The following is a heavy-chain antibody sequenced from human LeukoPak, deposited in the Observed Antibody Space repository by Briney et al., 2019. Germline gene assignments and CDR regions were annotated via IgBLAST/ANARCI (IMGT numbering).Heavy chain of an antibody. D-gene: IGHD2-15*01. CDR2: INAGNGNT. CDR1: GYTFTSYA. CDR3: ARGADIVVVVAASPFDY. J-gene: IGHJ4*02. Sequence: ASVKVSCKASGYTFTSYAMHWVRQAPGQRLEWMGWINAGNGNTKYSQKFQGRVTITRDTSASTAYMELSSLRSEDTAVYYCARGADIVVVVAASPFDYWGQGTLVTVSS. V-gene: IGHV1-3*01.